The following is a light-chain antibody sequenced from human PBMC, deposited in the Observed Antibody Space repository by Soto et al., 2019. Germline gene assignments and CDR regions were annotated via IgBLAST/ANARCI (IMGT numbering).Light chain of an antibody. CDR1: QSISTY. Sequence: DIQMTQSPSSLSASVGARATITCRASQSISTYLDWYQQTPGKAPKLLINAASTLDSVVPSRFSASGCGTDFTLAISSIQHEEVVTYYCQQSYSTRRTFGRGTKVDIK. CDR2: AAS. J-gene: IGKJ4*01. CDR3: QQSYSTRRT. V-gene: IGKV1-39*01.